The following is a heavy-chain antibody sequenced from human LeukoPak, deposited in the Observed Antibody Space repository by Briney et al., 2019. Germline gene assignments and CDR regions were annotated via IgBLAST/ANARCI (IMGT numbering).Heavy chain of an antibody. CDR3: ARLWYSSGWYVGAFDI. CDR1: GYSFTSYW. CDR2: IYPGDSDT. V-gene: IGHV5-51*01. D-gene: IGHD6-19*01. Sequence: GESLKISCKGSGYSFTSYWIGWVRQMPGKGLEWMGIIYPGDSDTRYSPSFQGQVTISADKSICTAYLQWSSLKASDTAMYYCARLWYSSGWYVGAFDIWGQGTMVTVSS. J-gene: IGHJ3*02.